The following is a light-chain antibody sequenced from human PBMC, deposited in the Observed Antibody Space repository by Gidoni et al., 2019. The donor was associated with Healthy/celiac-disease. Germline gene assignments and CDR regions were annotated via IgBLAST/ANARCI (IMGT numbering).Light chain of an antibody. CDR2: DAS. CDR1: QSVSTY. J-gene: IGKJ2*01. V-gene: IGKV3-11*01. Sequence: EIVLTQSPATLSLSPGERATLSCRASQSVSTYLAWYQHKPGQAPRRLIYDASNRATGIPPRFSGSGSGTDFTLTISSLEPDDFAVYYCQQGSNWPRTFXQXTKLEIK. CDR3: QQGSNWPRT.